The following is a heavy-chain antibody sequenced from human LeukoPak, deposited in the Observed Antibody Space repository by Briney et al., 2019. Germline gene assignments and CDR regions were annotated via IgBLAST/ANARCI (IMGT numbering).Heavy chain of an antibody. CDR1: GLTFSSYA. J-gene: IGHJ3*02. V-gene: IGHV3-23*01. D-gene: IGHD5-24*01. CDR2: ISGSGGST. CDR3: AKNGYNWLVDAFDI. Sequence: PGGSLRLSCAAPGLTFSSYAMSWVRQAPGKGLEWVSAISGSGGSTYYADSVKGRFTISRDNSKDTLYLQMNSLRAEDTAVYYCAKNGYNWLVDAFDIWGQGTMVTVSS.